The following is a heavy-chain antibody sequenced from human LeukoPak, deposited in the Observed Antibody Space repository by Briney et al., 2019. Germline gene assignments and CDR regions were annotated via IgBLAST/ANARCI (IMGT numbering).Heavy chain of an antibody. CDR1: GKTLTEFA. J-gene: IGHJ4*02. V-gene: IGHV1-24*01. D-gene: IGHD1-26*01. CDR3: ARDPNSGSYPYYFDY. Sequence: ASVKVSCKVSGKTLTEFAIHWVRQAPGKGLEWMGGFDPEEGERIYAQKFQGRVTMTEDTSTDTSYMELSSLRSEDTAVYYCARDPNSGSYPYYFDYWGQGTLVTVSS. CDR2: FDPEEGER.